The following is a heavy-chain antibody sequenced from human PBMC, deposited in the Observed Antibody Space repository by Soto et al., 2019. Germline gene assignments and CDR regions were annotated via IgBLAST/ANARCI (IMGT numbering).Heavy chain of an antibody. CDR1: GFTFSSYW. Sequence: EVQLVESGGGLVQPGGSLRLSCAASGFTFSSYWMSWVRQAPVKGLEWVGNIKQDGSEKNYVDFVEGRFTISRDNAENSLYLQMNSLRAEDTAVYYCARIASAGRGWDVWGQGTKVVVSS. CDR2: IKQDGSEK. CDR3: ARIASAGRGWDV. D-gene: IGHD6-13*01. V-gene: IGHV3-7*01. J-gene: IGHJ6*02.